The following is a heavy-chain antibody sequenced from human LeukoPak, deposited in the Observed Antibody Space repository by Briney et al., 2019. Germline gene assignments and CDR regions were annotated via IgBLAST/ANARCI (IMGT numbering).Heavy chain of an antibody. CDR3: ARVPSLGPAPYFDY. CDR1: GGSISSYY. Sequence: SETLSPTCTVSGGSISSYYWSWIRQPPGKGLEWIGYIYYGGSTNYNPSLKSRVTISVDTSKNQFSLKLSSVTAADTAVYYCARVPSLGPAPYFDYWGQGTLVTVSS. V-gene: IGHV4-59*01. J-gene: IGHJ4*02. CDR2: IYYGGST. D-gene: IGHD6-6*01.